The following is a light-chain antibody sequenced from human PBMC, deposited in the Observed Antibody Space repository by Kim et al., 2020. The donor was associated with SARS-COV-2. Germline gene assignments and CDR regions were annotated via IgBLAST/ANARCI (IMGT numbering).Light chain of an antibody. CDR1: SSDVGGYNY. J-gene: IGLJ1*01. CDR3: SSYAGSNIYV. CDR2: EVS. V-gene: IGLV2-8*01. Sequence: GRSATIDCSGTSSDVGGYNYVSWYQQHPGKAPKLMIYEVSKRPSGVPDRFSGSKSGNTASLTVSVLQAEDEADYYCSSYAGSNIYVFGTGTKVTVL.